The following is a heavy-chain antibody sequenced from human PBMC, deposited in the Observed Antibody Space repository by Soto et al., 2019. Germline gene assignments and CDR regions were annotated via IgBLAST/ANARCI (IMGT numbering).Heavy chain of an antibody. J-gene: IGHJ4*02. Sequence: PSQTLSLTCAISGDSVSSNSAAWNWIRRSPSRGLEWLGRTYYRSKWYNEYALSVKSRIAINPDTSKNQFSLQLNSVTPEDTAVDYCARTSGHFDYWGQGTLVTVYS. V-gene: IGHV6-1*01. CDR2: TYYRSKWYN. CDR1: GDSVSSNSAA. D-gene: IGHD6-19*01. CDR3: ARTSGHFDY.